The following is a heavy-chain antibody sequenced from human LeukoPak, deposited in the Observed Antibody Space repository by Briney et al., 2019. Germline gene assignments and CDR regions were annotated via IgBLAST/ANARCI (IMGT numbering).Heavy chain of an antibody. CDR1: GFTFSNYH. V-gene: IGHV3-21*04. J-gene: IGHJ4*02. D-gene: IGHD2-2*01. Sequence: GGSLRLSCAASGFTFSNYHINWIRQAPGKGLEWVSSISDTSSYIYYADSVKGRFTISRDNSKNSLHLQMNSLRTEDTALYYCAKDIGGGVIRPAAYDYWGQGTLVTVSS. CDR3: AKDIGGGVIRPAAYDY. CDR2: ISDTSSYI.